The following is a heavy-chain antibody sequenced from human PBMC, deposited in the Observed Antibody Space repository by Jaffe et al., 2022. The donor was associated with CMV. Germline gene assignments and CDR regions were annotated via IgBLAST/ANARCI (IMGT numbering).Heavy chain of an antibody. D-gene: IGHD3-22*01. CDR1: GYTFTSYD. V-gene: IGHV1-8*01. CDR3: ARGNKNYYDSSGIAY. Sequence: QVQLVQSGAEVKKPGASVKVSCKASGYTFTSYDINWVRQTTGLGLEWMGWMSPNSGNTGYTQKFQGRVTMTRNTSINTAYMELSSLRSEDTAVYFCARGNKNYYDSSGIAYWGQGTLVTVSS. CDR2: MSPNSGNT. J-gene: IGHJ4*02.